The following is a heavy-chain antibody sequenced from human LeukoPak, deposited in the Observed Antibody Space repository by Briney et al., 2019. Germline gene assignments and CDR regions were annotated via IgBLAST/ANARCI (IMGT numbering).Heavy chain of an antibody. Sequence: GGSLRLSCAASGFTFSSYSMNWVRQAPGKGLEWVSSISSSSSYIYYADSVKGRFTISRDNAKNSLYLQMNSLRAEDTAVYYCARDRTEWWSSYWYFDLWGRGTLVTVSS. CDR1: GFTFSSYS. CDR3: ARDRTEWWSSYWYFDL. CDR2: ISSSSSYI. D-gene: IGHD2-15*01. J-gene: IGHJ2*01. V-gene: IGHV3-21*01.